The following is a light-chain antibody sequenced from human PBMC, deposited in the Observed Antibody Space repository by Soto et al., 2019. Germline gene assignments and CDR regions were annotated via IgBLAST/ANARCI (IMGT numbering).Light chain of an antibody. J-gene: IGKJ2*01. CDR2: GAS. Sequence: EIVLTQSQATLSVSPGERATLSCRASQSVNVNLVWYRQKPGQAPRLLIYGASVRATGIPARFSGSGSGTEFTLSISSLQSEDFGLYFCQQYSSWPNTFGQGTKLEIK. CDR1: QSVNVN. CDR3: QQYSSWPNT. V-gene: IGKV3-15*01.